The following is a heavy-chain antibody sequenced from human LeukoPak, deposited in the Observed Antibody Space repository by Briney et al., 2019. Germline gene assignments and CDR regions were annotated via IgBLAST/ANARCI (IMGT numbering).Heavy chain of an antibody. Sequence: GGSLRLSCAASGFTFSSNTMNLVRQAPGKGLEWVSTISSDGIHTFYADPVKGRFTISRDNAKNSLYLQMNSLRGEDTAVYYCSKDRPRSSFDYWGQGILVTVPS. CDR1: GFTFSSNT. CDR2: ISSDGIHT. CDR3: SKDRPRSSFDY. V-gene: IGHV3-21*01. D-gene: IGHD6-6*01. J-gene: IGHJ4*02.